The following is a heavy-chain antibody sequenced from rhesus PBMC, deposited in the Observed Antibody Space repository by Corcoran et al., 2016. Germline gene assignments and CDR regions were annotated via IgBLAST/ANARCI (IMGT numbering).Heavy chain of an antibody. CDR3: ARFRGGAVAGAYFDY. J-gene: IGHJ4*01. CDR2: ITYSGST. V-gene: IGHV4-122*02. CDR1: GGSISRGYYY. D-gene: IGHD6-37*01. Sequence: QVQLQESGPGRVKPSETLSLTCADSGGSISRGYYYWSWIREPPGTGLVWIGYITYSGSTRYTPSLKSRVTISRDTSKNQFSLKLSSVTAADTAVYYCARFRGGAVAGAYFDYWGQGVLVTVSS.